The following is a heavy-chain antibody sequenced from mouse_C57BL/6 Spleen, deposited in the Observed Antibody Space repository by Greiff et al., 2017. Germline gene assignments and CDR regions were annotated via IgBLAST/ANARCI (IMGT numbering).Heavy chain of an antibody. J-gene: IGHJ1*03. D-gene: IGHD2-10*02. V-gene: IGHV1-82*01. CDR2: IYPGDGDT. CDR3: ARWGYGNALYWYFDV. Sequence: VKLQESGPELVKPGASVKISCKASGYAFSSSWMNWVKQRPGKGLEWIGRIYPGDGDTNYNGKFKGKATLTADKSSSTAYMQLSSLTSEDSAVYFCARWGYGNALYWYFDVWGTGTTVTVSS. CDR1: GYAFSSSW.